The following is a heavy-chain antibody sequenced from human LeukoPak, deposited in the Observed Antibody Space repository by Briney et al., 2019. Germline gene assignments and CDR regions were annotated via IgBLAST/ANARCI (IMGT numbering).Heavy chain of an antibody. D-gene: IGHD3-10*01. J-gene: IGHJ5*02. CDR1: GFTFSSYA. V-gene: IGHV3-30-3*01. CDR3: AKVGYYGSGSYRDWFDP. CDR2: ISYDGSNK. Sequence: GGSLRLSCAASGFTFSSYAMHWVRQAPGKGLEGVAVISYDGSNKYYADSVKGRFTISRDNSKNTLYLQMNSLRAEDTAVYYCAKVGYYGSGSYRDWFDPWGQGTLVTVSS.